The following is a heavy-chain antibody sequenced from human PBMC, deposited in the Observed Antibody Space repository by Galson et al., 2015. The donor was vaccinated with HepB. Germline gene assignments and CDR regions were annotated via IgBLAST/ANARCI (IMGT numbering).Heavy chain of an antibody. V-gene: IGHV3-23*01. J-gene: IGHJ4*02. CDR1: GFTFSSYV. Sequence: FLRLSCAAYGFTFSSYVVSWVRRAQGEGLEWVSAIGASGGATYYADSVRGRFTISRDDSKNTLYLQMNSLRAEDTAVYYCAKWAKQLAFDSWGQGNLVTVSS. CDR2: IGASGGAT. CDR3: AKWAKQLAFDS. D-gene: IGHD6-6*01.